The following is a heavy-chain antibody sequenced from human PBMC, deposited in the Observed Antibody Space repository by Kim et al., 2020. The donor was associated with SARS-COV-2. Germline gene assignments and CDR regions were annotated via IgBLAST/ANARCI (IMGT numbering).Heavy chain of an antibody. V-gene: IGHV4-34*01. CDR1: GGSFSGYY. J-gene: IGHJ4*02. CDR2: INHSGST. CDR3: ARGRGYYYGSGSYPLDY. D-gene: IGHD3-10*01. Sequence: SETLSLTCAVYGGSFSGYYWSWIRQPPGKGLEWIGEINHSGSTNYNPSLKSRVTISVDTSKNQFSLKLSSVTAADTAVYYCARGRGYYYGSGSYPLDYWGQGTLVTVSS.